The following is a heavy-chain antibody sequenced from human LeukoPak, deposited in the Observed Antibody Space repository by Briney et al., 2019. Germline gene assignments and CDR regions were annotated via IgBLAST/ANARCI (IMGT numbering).Heavy chain of an antibody. V-gene: IGHV4-39*07. Sequence: SETLSLTCTVSGGSISSSSYYWSWIRQPPGKGLEWIGEINHSGSTNYNPSLKSRVTISVDTSKNQFSLKLSSVTAADTAVYYCARVRGNYYYDSSGYPRVHAFDIWGQGTMVTVSS. J-gene: IGHJ3*02. D-gene: IGHD3-22*01. CDR2: INHSGST. CDR1: GGSISSSSYY. CDR3: ARVRGNYYYDSSGYPRVHAFDI.